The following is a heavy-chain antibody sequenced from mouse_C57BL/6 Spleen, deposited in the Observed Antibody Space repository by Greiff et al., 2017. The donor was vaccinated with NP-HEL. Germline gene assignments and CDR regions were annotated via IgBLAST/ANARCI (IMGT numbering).Heavy chain of an antibody. CDR3: ARVSPYYYAMDY. Sequence: VQLQQSGPGLVKPSQSLSLTCSVTGYSITSGYYWNWIRQFPGNKLEWMGYISYDGSNNYNPSLKHRISITRDTSKNQFFLKLNTVTTEDTATYYCARVSPYYYAMDYWGQGTSVTVSS. CDR1: GYSITSGYY. V-gene: IGHV3-6*01. CDR2: ISYDGSN. J-gene: IGHJ4*01.